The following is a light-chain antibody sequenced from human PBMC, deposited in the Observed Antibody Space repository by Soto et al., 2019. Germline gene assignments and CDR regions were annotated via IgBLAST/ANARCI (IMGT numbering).Light chain of an antibody. CDR2: GAS. Sequence: EIVLTQSPGTLSLLPGERATLSCRASQSVYSNYLAWYQQKPGQAPRLLISGASSRATGIPDRFSGSGSGTDFTLTISSLQPEDFATYYCQQSYSTPITFGQGTRLAIK. CDR1: QSVYSNY. CDR3: QQSYSTPIT. V-gene: IGKV3-20*01. J-gene: IGKJ5*01.